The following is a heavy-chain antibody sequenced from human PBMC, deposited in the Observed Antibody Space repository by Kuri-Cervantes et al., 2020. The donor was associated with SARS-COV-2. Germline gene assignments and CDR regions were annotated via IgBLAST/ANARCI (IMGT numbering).Heavy chain of an antibody. J-gene: IGHJ6*03. CDR2: ISYDGSNK. Sequence: GESLKISCAASGFTFSSYAMHWVRQAPGKGLEWVAVISYDGSNKYYADSVKGRFTISGDNSKNTLYLQMNSLRAEDTAVYYCARDGGGYMDVWGKGTTVTVSS. D-gene: IGHD3-16*01. CDR1: GFTFSSYA. V-gene: IGHV3-30*04. CDR3: ARDGGGYMDV.